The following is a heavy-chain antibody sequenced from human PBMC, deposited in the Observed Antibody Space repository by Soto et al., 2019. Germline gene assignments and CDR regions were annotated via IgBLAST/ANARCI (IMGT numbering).Heavy chain of an antibody. J-gene: IGHJ4*02. D-gene: IGHD4-17*01. Sequence: PGGSLRLSCTGSGFTFSTYAMSWVRQAPGKGLEWVSGISGSGDASYYADFVKGRFTISRDNAKNSLYLQMNSLRAEDTAVYYCARESVDGDYVDYWGQGTLVTVSS. CDR3: ARESVDGDYVDY. V-gene: IGHV3-23*01. CDR1: GFTFSTYA. CDR2: ISGSGDAS.